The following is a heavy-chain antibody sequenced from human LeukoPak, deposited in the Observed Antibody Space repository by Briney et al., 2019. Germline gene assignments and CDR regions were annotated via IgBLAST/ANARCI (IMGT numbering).Heavy chain of an antibody. CDR1: GYTFTGYY. D-gene: IGHD6-19*01. CDR3: ARDGIAVAGYYYYYYGMDV. J-gene: IGHJ6*02. CDR2: INPNSGGT. Sequence: ASVKVSCEASGYTFTGYYMHWVRQAPGQGLEWMGWINPNSGGTNYAQKFQGRVTMTRDTSISTAYMELSRLRSDDTAVYYCARDGIAVAGYYYYYYGMDVWGQGTTVTVSS. V-gene: IGHV1-2*02.